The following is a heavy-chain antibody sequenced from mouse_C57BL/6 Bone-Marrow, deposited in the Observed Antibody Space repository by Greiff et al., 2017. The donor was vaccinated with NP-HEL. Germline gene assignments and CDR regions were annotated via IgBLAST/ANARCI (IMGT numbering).Heavy chain of an antibody. CDR2: IDPENGDT. J-gene: IGHJ4*01. V-gene: IGHV14-4*01. CDR3: TTRPYAMDY. Sequence: LMESGAELVRPGASVKLSCTASGFNIKDDYMHWVKQRPEQGLEWIGWIDPENGDTEYASKFQGKATITADTSSNTAYLQLSSLTSEDTAVYYCTTRPYAMDYWGQGTSVTVSS. CDR1: GFNIKDDY.